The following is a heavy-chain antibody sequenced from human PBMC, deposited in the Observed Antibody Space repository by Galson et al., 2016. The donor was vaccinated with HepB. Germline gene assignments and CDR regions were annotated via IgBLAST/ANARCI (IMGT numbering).Heavy chain of an antibody. J-gene: IGHJ4*02. Sequence: SLRLSCAASGFTFSSYGMSWVRQAPGKGLEWVANIKQDGSEKYYVDSVKGRFTISRDNAKNSLYLQMNSLRAEDTAVYYCASWWQTPASYFDYWGQGTLVTVSS. CDR3: ASWWQTPASYFDY. CDR2: IKQDGSEK. V-gene: IGHV3-7*01. CDR1: GFTFSSYG. D-gene: IGHD2-8*02.